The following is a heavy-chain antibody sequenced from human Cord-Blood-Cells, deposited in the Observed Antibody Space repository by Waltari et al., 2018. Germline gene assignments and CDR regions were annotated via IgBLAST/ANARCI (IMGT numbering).Heavy chain of an antibody. D-gene: IGHD3-10*01. CDR2: IIPIFGTA. V-gene: IGHV1-69*01. CDR3: ARDRPEYYGSGSYFDY. Sequence: QVQLVQSGAEVKKPGSSVQVSCKASGGTFSSYALSWVRQAPGQGLEWMGGIIPIFGTANYAQKFQGRVTITADESTSTAYMELSSLRSEDTAVYYCARDRPEYYGSGSYFDYWGQGTLVTVSS. J-gene: IGHJ4*02. CDR1: GGTFSSYA.